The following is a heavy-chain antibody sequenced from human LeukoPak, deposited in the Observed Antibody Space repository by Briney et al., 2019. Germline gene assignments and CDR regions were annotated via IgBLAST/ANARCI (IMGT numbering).Heavy chain of an antibody. CDR3: ARLDYFGSGLYYYMDV. J-gene: IGHJ6*03. Sequence: AASVKVSCKASGYTFTGYYMHWVRQAPGQGLEWMGWINPNSGDTNYAQKFQGRATMTRDTSISTGYMELSSLRSEDTAVYYCARLDYFGSGLYYYMDVWGKGTTVTISS. D-gene: IGHD3-10*01. CDR1: GYTFTGYY. V-gene: IGHV1-2*02. CDR2: INPNSGDT.